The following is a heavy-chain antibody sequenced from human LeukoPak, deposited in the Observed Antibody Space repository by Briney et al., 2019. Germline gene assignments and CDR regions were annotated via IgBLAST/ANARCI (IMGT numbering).Heavy chain of an antibody. Sequence: GGSLRLSCAASGFIFDDYAMHWVREAPGKGLEWVSGISWNSNTIGYADSVKGRFTISRDNAKNSLYLQMNSLRAEDTAVYYCARRAGDYSHPYDYWGQGTLVTVSS. V-gene: IGHV3-9*01. D-gene: IGHD3-22*01. J-gene: IGHJ4*02. CDR3: ARRAGDYSHPYDY. CDR1: GFIFDDYA. CDR2: ISWNSNTI.